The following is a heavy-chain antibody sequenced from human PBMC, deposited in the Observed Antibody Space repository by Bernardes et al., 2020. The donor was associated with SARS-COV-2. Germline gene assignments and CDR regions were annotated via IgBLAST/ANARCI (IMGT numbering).Heavy chain of an antibody. J-gene: IGHJ4*02. CDR2: ISWNSNKM. D-gene: IGHD6-19*01. CDR1: GFPFDDYA. CDR3: VKDGSIAVATYYFDY. V-gene: IGHV3-9*01. Sequence: GGSLRLSCVASGFPFDDYAMHWVRQAPGKGLEWVAGISWNSNKMFYVDPVKGRFTISRDNAKNSLFLEMNSLRGEDTAFYYCVKDGSIAVATYYFDYWGQGTLVTVST.